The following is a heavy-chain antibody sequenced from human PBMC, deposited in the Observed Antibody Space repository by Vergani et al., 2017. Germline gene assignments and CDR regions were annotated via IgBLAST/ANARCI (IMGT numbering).Heavy chain of an antibody. CDR3: ASDTHSGQRADR. D-gene: IGHD6-19*01. CDR1: GGSISSNNW. V-gene: IGHV4-4*03. Sequence: QVQLQESGPGLVKPPGTLSLTCTVSGGSISSNNWWSWVRQPPGKGLQWIGEIYHSGSTNYNPSLKSRVTISLDKSKNQFSLTLTSVTAADTAVYYCASDTHSGQRADRWGQGILVTVTS. CDR2: IYHSGST. J-gene: IGHJ5*02.